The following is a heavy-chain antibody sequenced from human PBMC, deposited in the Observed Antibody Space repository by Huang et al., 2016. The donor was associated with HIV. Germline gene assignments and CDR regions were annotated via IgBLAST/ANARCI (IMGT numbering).Heavy chain of an antibody. CDR2: IDSGGTT. J-gene: IGHJ4*02. CDR1: GSSVSTNY. CDR3: ARQIVYDSYGFDS. V-gene: IGHV3-53*01. Sequence: QLVESGGGLIQPGGSLRLSCVGSGSSVSTNYMSWVRRPPGKWLECVVLIDSGGTTCYADSVKGRFITSRDNSKNTLYLQMNSLRAEDTAVYYCARQIVYDSYGFDSWGQGTLVTVSS. D-gene: IGHD5-18*01.